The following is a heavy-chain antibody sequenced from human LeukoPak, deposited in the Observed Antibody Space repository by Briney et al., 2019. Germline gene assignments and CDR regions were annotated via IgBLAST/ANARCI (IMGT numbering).Heavy chain of an antibody. V-gene: IGHV3-33*01. CDR2: IWYDGSNK. D-gene: IGHD3-10*01. CDR1: GFTFSSYG. CDR3: AREGARGASDI. Sequence: PGRSLRLSCAASGFTFSSYGMHWVRQAPGKGLEWVAVIWYDGSNKYYADSVKGRFTISRDNSKNTLYLQMNSLRAEDTAVYYCAREGARGASDIWGQGTMVTVSS. J-gene: IGHJ3*02.